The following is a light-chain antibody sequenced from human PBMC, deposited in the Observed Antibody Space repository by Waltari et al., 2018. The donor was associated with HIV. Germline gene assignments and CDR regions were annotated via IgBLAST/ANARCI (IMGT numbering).Light chain of an antibody. CDR3: AIWDGLNGWV. J-gene: IGLJ3*02. V-gene: IGLV1-44*01. CDR1: YSNIARRI. Sequence: QSVLTQPPSASGTPGQRVPIPCSGSYSNIARRIAHVLWYQHPPGAAPRLLTYRNSQLPSGVPDRFSGSKSGTSASLAISAIQSEDEADYYCAIWDGLNGWVFGGGTRVTVL. CDR2: RNS.